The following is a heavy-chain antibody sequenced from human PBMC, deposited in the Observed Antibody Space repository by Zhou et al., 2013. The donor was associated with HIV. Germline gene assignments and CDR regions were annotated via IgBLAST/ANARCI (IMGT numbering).Heavy chain of an antibody. CDR2: IDPVGGAT. Sequence: QVHLEQPESVRRWPGASLTLSCTASGYMFVNYHMHWLRQAPGKRLELLGTIDPVGGATSYSQKFRGRLVLTRDIGSNTVTILLNHLRVDDSAVYFCARESNASGRGRSMDHWGRGSRVVVSA. CDR1: GYMFVNYH. CDR3: ARESNASGRGRSMDH. D-gene: IGHD1-26*01. V-gene: IGHV1-2*02. J-gene: IGHJ4*01.